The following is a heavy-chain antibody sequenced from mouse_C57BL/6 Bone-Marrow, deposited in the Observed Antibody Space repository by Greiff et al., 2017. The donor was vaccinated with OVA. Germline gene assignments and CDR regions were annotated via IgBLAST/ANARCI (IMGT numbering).Heavy chain of an antibody. D-gene: IGHD4-1*01. CDR2: INPNNGGT. J-gene: IGHJ1*03. Sequence: VHVKQSGPELVKPGASVKMSCKASGYTFTDYNMHWVKQSHGKSLEWIGYINPNNGGTSYNQKFKGKATLTVNKSSSTAYMELRSLTSEDSAVYYCARVPWERYFDVWGTGTTVTVSS. V-gene: IGHV1-22*01. CDR1: GYTFTDYN. CDR3: ARVPWERYFDV.